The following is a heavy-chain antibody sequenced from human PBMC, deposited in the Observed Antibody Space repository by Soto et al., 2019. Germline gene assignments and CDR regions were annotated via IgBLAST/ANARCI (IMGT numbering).Heavy chain of an antibody. Sequence: SSETLSLTCTVSGGSISSYYWSWIRQPPGKGLEWIGYIYYSGSTNYNPSLKSRVTISVDTSKNQFSLKLSSVTAADTAVYYCARSIAARPEVSDWFDPWGQGTPVTVSS. J-gene: IGHJ5*02. CDR2: IYYSGST. CDR3: ARSIAARPEVSDWFDP. CDR1: GGSISSYY. D-gene: IGHD6-6*01. V-gene: IGHV4-59*08.